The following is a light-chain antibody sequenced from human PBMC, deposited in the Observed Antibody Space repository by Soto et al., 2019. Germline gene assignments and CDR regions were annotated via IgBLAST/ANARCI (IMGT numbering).Light chain of an antibody. CDR1: SSDIGNND. V-gene: IGLV1-51*01. CDR3: ETWHSSLTAVL. Sequence: QSVLTQPPSVSAAPGQKVTISCSGTSSDIGNNDVSWYQHLPGTAPKLLTYASDKRPSGIPDRFSGSKSGTSATLDITGLQTGDEADYYCETWHSSLTAVLFGGGTKVTVL. J-gene: IGLJ2*01. CDR2: ASD.